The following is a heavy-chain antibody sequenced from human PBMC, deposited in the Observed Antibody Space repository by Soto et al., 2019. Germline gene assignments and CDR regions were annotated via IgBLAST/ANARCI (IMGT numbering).Heavy chain of an antibody. V-gene: IGHV6-1*01. CDR3: ASDSRWSSAPYYALGMDV. Sequence: SQTLSLTCAISGDSVSSKSAAWNWIRQSPSRGLEWLGRTYYRSKWYNDYAVSVKSRITINPDTSKNQCSLQWNSVTPWDTALYFWASDSRWSSAPYYALGMDVWGQGTTVTVSS. D-gene: IGHD3-22*01. CDR1: GDSVSSKSAA. J-gene: IGHJ6*01. CDR2: TYYRSKWYN.